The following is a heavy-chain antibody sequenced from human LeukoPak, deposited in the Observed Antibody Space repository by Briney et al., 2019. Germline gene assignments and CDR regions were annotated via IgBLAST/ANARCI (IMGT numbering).Heavy chain of an antibody. CDR3: ARDEDNGYYYGSGSYYLVY. Sequence: PGGSLRLSCAASGFTVSRNYMSWVRRAPGKGLKWVSVIYSGDSTYYADSVKGRFTISRDNAKNSLYLQMNSLRAEDTAVYYCARDEDNGYYYGSGSYYLVYWGQGTLVTVSS. J-gene: IGHJ4*02. CDR1: GFTVSRNY. CDR2: IYSGDST. V-gene: IGHV3-53*01. D-gene: IGHD3-10*01.